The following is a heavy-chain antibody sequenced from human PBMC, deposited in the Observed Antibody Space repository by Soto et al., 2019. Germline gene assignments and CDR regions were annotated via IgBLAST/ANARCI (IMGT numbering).Heavy chain of an antibody. Sequence: SETLSLTCAVYGGSFSDSYWTWIRQSPGKGLEWIGEINHSGSTSYSPSLKSRVTISVDTSKNQFSLRLSSVTAADTAVYYCARVSSGRWYFDYWGQGTLVNVSS. V-gene: IGHV4-34*01. CDR2: INHSGST. D-gene: IGHD6-19*01. J-gene: IGHJ4*02. CDR3: ARVSSGRWYFDY. CDR1: GGSFSDSY.